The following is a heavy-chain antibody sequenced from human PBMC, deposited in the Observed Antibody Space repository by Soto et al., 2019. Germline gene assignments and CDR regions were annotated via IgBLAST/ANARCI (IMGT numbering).Heavy chain of an antibody. CDR2: VYYTGTA. V-gene: IGHV4-59*01. CDR3: AMGDYDILTGYYLSYYYYYMDV. J-gene: IGHJ6*03. CDR1: GGSINNYY. D-gene: IGHD3-9*01. Sequence: PSETLSLTCTVFGGSINNYYWSWIRQPPGKGLEWVGYVYYTGTAKYNPSLKSRVTISVDTSKNQFSLKLSSVTAADTAVYYCAMGDYDILTGYYLSYYYYYMDVWGKGTTVTVSS.